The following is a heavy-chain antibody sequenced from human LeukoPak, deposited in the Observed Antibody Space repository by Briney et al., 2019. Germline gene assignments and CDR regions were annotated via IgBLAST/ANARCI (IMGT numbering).Heavy chain of an antibody. D-gene: IGHD4-23*01. Sequence: PGGSLRLSCAASGFTFSNYAMTWVRQAPGQGLEWVSTIIGSGDSTYYADSVKGRFTISRDNSKKTLYLQMNSLRAEDTAVYYCARIDYGGNWGQGTLVTVSS. CDR2: IIGSGDST. J-gene: IGHJ4*02. CDR3: ARIDYGGN. CDR1: GFTFSNYA. V-gene: IGHV3-23*01.